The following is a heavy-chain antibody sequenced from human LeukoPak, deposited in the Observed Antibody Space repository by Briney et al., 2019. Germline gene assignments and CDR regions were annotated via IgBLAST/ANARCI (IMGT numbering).Heavy chain of an antibody. CDR2: IIPIPGIA. CDR1: GGTFSSYA. Sequence: ASVKVSCKASGGTFSSYAISWVRQAPGQGLEWMGRIIPIPGIANYAQKFQGRVTITADKSTSTAYMELSSLGSEDTAVYYCARDRGDGYNGIDYWGQGTLVTVSS. J-gene: IGHJ4*02. CDR3: ARDRGDGYNGIDY. V-gene: IGHV1-69*04. D-gene: IGHD5-24*01.